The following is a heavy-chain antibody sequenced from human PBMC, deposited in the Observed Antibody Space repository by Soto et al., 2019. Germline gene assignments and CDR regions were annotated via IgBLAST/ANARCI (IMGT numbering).Heavy chain of an antibody. Sequence: EVQLVESGGTLVKPGGSLRLSCAASGFPFSSTWMNWVRQAPGKGLEWVGHIKSEIDGGTTDYAAAAKGRFTISRDDSKNTLYLQMNSLKTEDTAVYYCTTFFDLYWGQGTLVTVSS. CDR2: IKSEIDGGTT. CDR3: TTFFDLY. D-gene: IGHD3-3*01. V-gene: IGHV3-15*02. CDR1: GFPFSSTW. J-gene: IGHJ4*02.